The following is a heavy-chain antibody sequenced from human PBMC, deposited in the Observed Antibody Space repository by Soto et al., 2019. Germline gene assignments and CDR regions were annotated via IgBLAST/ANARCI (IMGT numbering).Heavy chain of an antibody. V-gene: IGHV3-72*01. Sequence: EVQLVESGGGLVQPGGSLRLSCAASGFTFSDHYMDWVRQAPGKGLEWVGRTRNKANSYTTEYAASVKGRFTISRDDSKNSLYLQMNSLKTEDTAVYYCARSYDSSGYSYYYYGRDVWGQGTTVTVSS. CDR2: TRNKANSYTT. D-gene: IGHD3-22*01. CDR3: ARSYDSSGYSYYYYGRDV. CDR1: GFTFSDHY. J-gene: IGHJ6*02.